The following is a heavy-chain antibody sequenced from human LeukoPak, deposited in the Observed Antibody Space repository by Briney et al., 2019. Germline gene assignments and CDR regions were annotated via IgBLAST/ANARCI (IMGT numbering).Heavy chain of an antibody. CDR3: ARHPHMDCSGGSCYFDMDV. J-gene: IGHJ6*03. CDR1: GYSFTSYW. CDR2: IYPGDSDT. Sequence: GESLKISCKGSGYSFTSYWIGWVRQMPGKGLEWMGIIYPGDSDTRYSPSFQGQVTISADKSISTASLQWSSLKASDTAMYYCARHPHMDCSGGSCYFDMDVWGKGTTVTVSS. V-gene: IGHV5-51*01. D-gene: IGHD2-15*01.